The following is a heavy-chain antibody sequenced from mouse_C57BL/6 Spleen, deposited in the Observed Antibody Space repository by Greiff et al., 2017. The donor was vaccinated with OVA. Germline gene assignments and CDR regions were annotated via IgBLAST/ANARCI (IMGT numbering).Heavy chain of an antibody. CDR3: ARQGYGGAMDY. J-gene: IGHJ4*01. Sequence: VQLKQSGGDLVKPGGSLKLSCAASGFTFSSYGMSWVRQTPDKRLAWVATISSGGSYTYYPDSVKGRFTISRDNAKNTLYLQMSSLKSEDTAMYYCARQGYGGAMDYWGQGTSVTVSS. CDR1: GFTFSSYG. V-gene: IGHV5-6*01. D-gene: IGHD1-1*01. CDR2: ISSGGSYT.